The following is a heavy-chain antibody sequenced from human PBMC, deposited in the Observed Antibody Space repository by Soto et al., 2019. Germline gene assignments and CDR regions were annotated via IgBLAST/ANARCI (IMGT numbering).Heavy chain of an antibody. CDR3: ARESRITIFGVVIPKGMDV. V-gene: IGHV4-59*01. CDR2: IYYSGST. D-gene: IGHD3-3*01. Sequence: QVQLQESGPGLVKPSETLSLTCTVSGGSISSYYWSWIRQPPGKGLEWIGYIYYSGSTNYNPSLKGRVTISVDTSKNQFSLKLSSVTAADTAVYYCARESRITIFGVVIPKGMDVWGQGTTVTVSS. CDR1: GGSISSYY. J-gene: IGHJ6*02.